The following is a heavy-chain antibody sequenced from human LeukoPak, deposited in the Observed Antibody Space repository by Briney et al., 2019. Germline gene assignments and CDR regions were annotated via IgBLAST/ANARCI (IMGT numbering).Heavy chain of an antibody. CDR1: GFTFSSYG. CDR3: AKDLGRYNWNYFDY. J-gene: IGHJ4*02. CDR2: IRYDGSNK. D-gene: IGHD1-20*01. V-gene: IGHV3-30*02. Sequence: GGSLRLSCAASGFTFSSYGMHWVRQAPGKGLEWVAFIRYDGSNKYYADSVKGRFTISRDNSKNTLYLQMNSLRAEDTAVYYCAKDLGRYNWNYFDYWGQGTLVTVSS.